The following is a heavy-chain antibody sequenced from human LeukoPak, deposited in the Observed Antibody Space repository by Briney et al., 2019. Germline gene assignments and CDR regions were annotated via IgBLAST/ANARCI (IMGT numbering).Heavy chain of an antibody. D-gene: IGHD3-16*01. CDR3: ARTRTLPIAGGFDT. CDR2: ISTDGSST. Sequence: GGSLRLSCAASGFTFSSYWMHWVRQGPGKGLVWVSRISTDGSSTDYADSVKGRFTISRENAKNTLYLQMNSLRAEDTAVYYCARTRTLPIAGGFDTWGQGTLVTVSS. V-gene: IGHV3-74*01. J-gene: IGHJ5*02. CDR1: GFTFSSYW.